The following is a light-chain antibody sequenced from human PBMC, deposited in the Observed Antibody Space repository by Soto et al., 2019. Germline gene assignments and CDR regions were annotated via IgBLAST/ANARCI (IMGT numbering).Light chain of an antibody. V-gene: IGKV1-12*01. CDR3: QQTNNFPYT. J-gene: IGKJ2*01. CDR1: HVISSC. CDR2: TAS. Sequence: DIQMTQSPSSVSASVGDRVTITCRASHVISSCLAWYQQKPGKAPKLLIYTASRLQSGVPSRFSGSESGADFTLTISSLQTEDVASYYCQQTNNFPYTFGQGTKLEIK.